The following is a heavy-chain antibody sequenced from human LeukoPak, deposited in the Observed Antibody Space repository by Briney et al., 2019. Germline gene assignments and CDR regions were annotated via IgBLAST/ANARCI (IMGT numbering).Heavy chain of an antibody. D-gene: IGHD5-12*01. CDR1: GYTFTSYG. CDR2: ISAYNGNT. CDR3: ARDWQRGGYDCKDY. J-gene: IGHJ4*02. V-gene: IGHV1-18*01. Sequence: ASVKVSCKASGYTFTSYGISSVRQAPGQGLEWMGWISAYNGNTSYAQKLQGRVTMTTDTSTSTAYMELRSLRSDDTAVYYCARDWQRGGYDCKDYWGQGTLVTVSS.